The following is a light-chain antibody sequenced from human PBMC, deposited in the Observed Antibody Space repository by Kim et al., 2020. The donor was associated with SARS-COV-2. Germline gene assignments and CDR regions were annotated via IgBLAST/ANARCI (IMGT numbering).Light chain of an antibody. Sequence: CACVGDRITITCRASQPISKFLNWYQQKPSKAPELLIYAASILHVGVPSRFSGSASGTDFTLAISSLQPEDSATYYCQQSSNTPWTFGQGTKLEI. CDR1: QPISKF. J-gene: IGKJ1*01. CDR3: QQSSNTPWT. V-gene: IGKV1-39*01. CDR2: AAS.